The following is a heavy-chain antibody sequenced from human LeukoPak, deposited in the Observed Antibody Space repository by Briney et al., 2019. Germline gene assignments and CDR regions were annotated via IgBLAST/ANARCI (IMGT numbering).Heavy chain of an antibody. V-gene: IGHV3-21*01. CDR2: ISSSSSYI. CDR3: ARDNPGGMGEAYDY. J-gene: IGHJ4*02. CDR1: GFTFSSYS. D-gene: IGHD3-16*01. Sequence: TGGSLRLSCAASGFTFSSYSMNWVRQAPGKGLEWVSSISSSSSYIYYAYSVKGRFTISRDNAKNSRYLQMNSLRAEDTAVYYCARDNPGGMGEAYDYWGQGTLVTVSS.